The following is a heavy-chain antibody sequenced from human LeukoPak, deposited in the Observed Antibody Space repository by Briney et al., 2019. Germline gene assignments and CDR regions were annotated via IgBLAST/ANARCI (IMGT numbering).Heavy chain of an antibody. Sequence: GGSLRLSCAASGFTFSSYAMSWVRQAPGKGLEWVSAISGSGGSTYYADSVKGRFTISRDNSKNTLYLQMNSLRAEDTAVYYCAKGESFSSIFGVVTPLYYYYMDVWGKGTTVTISS. D-gene: IGHD3-3*01. CDR2: ISGSGGST. CDR3: AKGESFSSIFGVVTPLYYYYMDV. V-gene: IGHV3-23*01. J-gene: IGHJ6*03. CDR1: GFTFSSYA.